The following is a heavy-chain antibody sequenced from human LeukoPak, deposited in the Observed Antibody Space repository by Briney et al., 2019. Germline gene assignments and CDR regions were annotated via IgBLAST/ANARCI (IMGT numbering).Heavy chain of an antibody. J-gene: IGHJ3*02. D-gene: IGHD5-18*01. CDR3: AREMRGYSYGDAFDI. CDR2: INSDGSST. CDR1: GFTFSSYW. V-gene: IGHV3-74*01. Sequence: SGGSLRLSCAASGFTFSSYWMHWVRQAPGKGLVWVSRINSDGSSTGYADSVKGRFTISRDNAKNTLYLQMNSLRAEDTAVYYCAREMRGYSYGDAFDIWGQGTMVTVS.